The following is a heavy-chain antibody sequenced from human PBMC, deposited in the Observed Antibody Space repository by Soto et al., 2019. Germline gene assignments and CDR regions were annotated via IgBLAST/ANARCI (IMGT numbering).Heavy chain of an antibody. D-gene: IGHD5-12*01. CDR2: ISWNSGRI. CDR3: ARGLGGYDPGRLDS. J-gene: IGHJ4*02. Sequence: EVHLVESGGGLVPPGRSLTLSCAASGFTFDDYAMHWVRQRPGKGLEAVSGISWNSGRIEYAVSVKGRFTISRDNAKSSLYLQKNSLRAEDTAFYYCARGLGGYDPGRLDSWGQGTLGTGSS. CDR1: GFTFDDYA. V-gene: IGHV3-9*01.